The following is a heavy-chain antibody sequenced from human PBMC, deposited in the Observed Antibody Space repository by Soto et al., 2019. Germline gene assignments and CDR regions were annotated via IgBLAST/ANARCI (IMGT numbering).Heavy chain of an antibody. J-gene: IGHJ5*02. V-gene: IGHV1-8*01. D-gene: IGHD3-16*01. CDR1: GYTFTSYD. Sequence: GASVKVSCKASGYTFTSYDINWVRQATGQGLEWMGWMNPNSGNTGYAQKFQGRVTMTRNTSISTAYTELSSLRSEDTAVYYCARGMDHRRGGDNWFDPWGQGTLVTVSS. CDR2: MNPNSGNT. CDR3: ARGMDHRRGGDNWFDP.